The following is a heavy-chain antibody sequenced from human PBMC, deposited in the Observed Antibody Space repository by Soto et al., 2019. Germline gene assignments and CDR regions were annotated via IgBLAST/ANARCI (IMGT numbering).Heavy chain of an antibody. Sequence: EASVKVSCTASGYTFTSYGISWVRQAPGQGLEWMGWISAYNGNTNYAQKLQGRVTMTTDTSTSTTYMELRSLRSDDTAVYYCARGEQQLDYNWFDPWGQGTLVTVSS. D-gene: IGHD6-13*01. CDR2: ISAYNGNT. CDR1: GYTFTSYG. J-gene: IGHJ5*02. V-gene: IGHV1-18*01. CDR3: ARGEQQLDYNWFDP.